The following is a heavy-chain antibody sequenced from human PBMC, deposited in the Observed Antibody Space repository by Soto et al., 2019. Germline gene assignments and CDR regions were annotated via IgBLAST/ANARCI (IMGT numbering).Heavy chain of an antibody. Sequence: ASVKVSCKASGYTFTSYGISWLRQAPGQGLEWMGWTSAYNGNTNYAQKLQGRVTMTTDTSTSTAYMELRSLRSDDTAVYYCASTGYSSSWYPPALDYWGQGTLVTVSS. J-gene: IGHJ4*02. CDR3: ASTGYSSSWYPPALDY. CDR2: TSAYNGNT. D-gene: IGHD6-13*01. V-gene: IGHV1-18*01. CDR1: GYTFTSYG.